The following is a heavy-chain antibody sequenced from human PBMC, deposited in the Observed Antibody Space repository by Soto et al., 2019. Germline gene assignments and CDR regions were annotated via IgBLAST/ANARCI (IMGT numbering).Heavy chain of an antibody. Sequence: GGSLRLSCAASGFTFSSYAMSWVRQAPGKGLEWVSAISGSGGSTYYADSVKGRFTISRDNSKNTLYLQMNSLRAEDTAVYYCAKGLRGRGAYYYMDVWGKGTTVTVSS. V-gene: IGHV3-23*01. D-gene: IGHD1-26*01. CDR3: AKGLRGRGAYYYMDV. CDR1: GFTFSSYA. CDR2: ISGSGGST. J-gene: IGHJ6*03.